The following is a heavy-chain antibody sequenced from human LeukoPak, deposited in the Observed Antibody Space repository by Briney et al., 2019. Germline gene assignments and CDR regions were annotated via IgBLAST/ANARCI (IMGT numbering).Heavy chain of an antibody. CDR2: IKQDGSER. Sequence: GGSLRLSCAASGFTFSSYWMSWVRQAPGKGLEWVANIKQDGSERYYVDSVKGRFTISRDNAKNSLYLQMNSLRAEDTAVYYCARESMVRGVKHSYYFDYWGQGTLVTVSS. D-gene: IGHD3-10*01. J-gene: IGHJ4*02. CDR1: GFTFSSYW. CDR3: ARESMVRGVKHSYYFDY. V-gene: IGHV3-7*05.